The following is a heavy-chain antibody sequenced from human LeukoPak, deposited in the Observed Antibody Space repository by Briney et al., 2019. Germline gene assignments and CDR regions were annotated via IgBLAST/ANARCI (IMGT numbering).Heavy chain of an antibody. CDR1: GGSISSGGYY. Sequence: SQTLSLTCTVSGGSISSGGYYWSWIRQPPGKGLEWIGYIYYSGSTYYNPSLKSRVTISVDTSKNQFSLKLSSVTAADTAVYYCAREVFWSVRYFDYWGQGTLVTVSS. V-gene: IGHV4-30-4*01. D-gene: IGHD3-3*01. CDR3: AREVFWSVRYFDY. CDR2: IYYSGST. J-gene: IGHJ4*02.